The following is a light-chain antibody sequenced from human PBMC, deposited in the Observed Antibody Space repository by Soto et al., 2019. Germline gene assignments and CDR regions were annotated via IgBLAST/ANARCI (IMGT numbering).Light chain of an antibody. Sequence: EIVMTQSPAPLSVSPGERATLSCRASHSVSGGLAWSQQKPGQAPRLLIYRASIRVTGIPARVSGSGSGTEFTLTISSRQSEDLAVYDCQQNNNWPYTFGQGTKLEIK. CDR2: RAS. CDR3: QQNNNWPYT. CDR1: HSVSGG. V-gene: IGKV3-15*01. J-gene: IGKJ2*01.